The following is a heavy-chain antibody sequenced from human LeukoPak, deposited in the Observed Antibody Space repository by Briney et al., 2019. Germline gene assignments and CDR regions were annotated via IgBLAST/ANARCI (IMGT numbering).Heavy chain of an antibody. CDR2: ISYDGSDK. CDR3: ARARPSMWIDY. Sequence: GGSLRLSCAASGFTFSNHGMNWVRQAPGKGLEWVAVISYDGSDKFYADSVKGRFTISRDSSKNTLYLQMNSLRPEDTAVYYCARARPSMWIDYWGQGTLVTVSS. J-gene: IGHJ4*02. CDR1: GFTFSNHG. V-gene: IGHV3-30*03. D-gene: IGHD5-12*01.